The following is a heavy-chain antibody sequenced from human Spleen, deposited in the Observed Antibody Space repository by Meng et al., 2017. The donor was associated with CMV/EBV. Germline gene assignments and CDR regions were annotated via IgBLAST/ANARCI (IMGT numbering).Heavy chain of an antibody. CDR1: GGSISSYY. Sequence: SETLSLTCTVSGGSISSYYWSWIRQPPGKGLEWIGYIYYSGSTNYNPSLKSRVPISVDTSKNQFSLKLSSVTAADTAVYYCARVPYSGSYYIGDYWGQGTLVTVSS. J-gene: IGHJ4*02. V-gene: IGHV4-59*12. D-gene: IGHD1-26*01. CDR3: ARVPYSGSYYIGDY. CDR2: IYYSGST.